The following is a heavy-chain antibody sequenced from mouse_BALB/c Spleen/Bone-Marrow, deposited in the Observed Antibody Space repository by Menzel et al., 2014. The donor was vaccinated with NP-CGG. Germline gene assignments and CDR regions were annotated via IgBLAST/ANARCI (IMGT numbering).Heavy chain of an antibody. CDR1: GFTFSSFG. CDR3: TRKGALITHYYAMDY. J-gene: IGHJ4*01. Sequence: EVKLVESGGGLVQPGGSRKLSCAASGFTFSSFGMHWVRQAPEKGLEWVAYISSGSSTIYYADTVKGRFTISRDNHKNTLFLQMTSLRSEDTAMYYCTRKGALITHYYAMDYWGQGTSVTVSS. V-gene: IGHV5-17*02. D-gene: IGHD2-4*01. CDR2: ISSGSSTI.